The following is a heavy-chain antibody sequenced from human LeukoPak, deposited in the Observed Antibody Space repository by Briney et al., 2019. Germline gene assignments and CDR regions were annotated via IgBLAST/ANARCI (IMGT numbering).Heavy chain of an antibody. Sequence: SVKVSCKASGGTFSSYAISWVRQAPGQGLEWMGRIIPIFGTTNYAQKFQGRVTITTDESTSTACMELSSLRSEDTAVYYCARVGCSSSSCLDYWGQGTLVTVSS. D-gene: IGHD2-2*01. CDR2: IIPIFGTT. CDR1: GGTFSSYA. V-gene: IGHV1-69*05. CDR3: ARVGCSSSSCLDY. J-gene: IGHJ4*02.